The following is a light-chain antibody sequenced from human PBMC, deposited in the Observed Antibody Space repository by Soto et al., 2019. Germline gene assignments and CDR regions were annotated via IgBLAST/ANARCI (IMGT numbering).Light chain of an antibody. V-gene: IGLV3-1*01. CDR1: KLGDKY. CDR3: QAWDSSTVV. CDR2: QDS. Sequence: SYELTQPPSVSVSPGQTASITCSGDKLGDKYACWYHQKPGQSPVLVIYQDSKRPSGIPGRFSGSNSGNTATLTIRGTQAMDEADYYCQAWDSSTVVFGGGTKLTVL. J-gene: IGLJ2*01.